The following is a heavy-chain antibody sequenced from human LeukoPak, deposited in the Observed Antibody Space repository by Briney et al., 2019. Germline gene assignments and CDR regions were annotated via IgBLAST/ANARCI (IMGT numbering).Heavy chain of an antibody. CDR1: GFTFDDYA. Sequence: PGGSLRLSCAASGFTFDDYAMHWVRQAPGKGLEWVSGISGSGDTTYYADSVKGRFTISRDNSKNTLYLQMNSLRAEDTAVYYCAKDVSWGSYITWGQGTLVTVSS. CDR3: AKDVSWGSYIT. J-gene: IGHJ5*02. CDR2: ISGSGDTT. V-gene: IGHV3-23*01. D-gene: IGHD3-16*01.